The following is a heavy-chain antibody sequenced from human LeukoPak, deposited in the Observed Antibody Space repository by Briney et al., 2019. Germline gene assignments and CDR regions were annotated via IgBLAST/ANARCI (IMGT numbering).Heavy chain of an antibody. Sequence: PSENLSLTCTVYDGSFSDYYWSWIRQPPGKGLEWIGEINHSGSTNYNPSLKSRVTISVDTSKNQFSLKLSSVTAADTAVYYCARRERSRSGRITYWGQGTLVTVSS. J-gene: IGHJ4*02. V-gene: IGHV4-34*01. CDR3: ARRERSRSGRITY. D-gene: IGHD6-13*01. CDR1: DGSFSDYY. CDR2: INHSGST.